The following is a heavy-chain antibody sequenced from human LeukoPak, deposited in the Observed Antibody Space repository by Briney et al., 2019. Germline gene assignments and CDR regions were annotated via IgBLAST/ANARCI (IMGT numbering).Heavy chain of an antibody. CDR2: INSDGSST. J-gene: IGHJ4*02. CDR3: ARARCSRTSCNTESDY. D-gene: IGHD2-2*01. V-gene: IGHV3-74*01. Sequence: GGSLRLSCSASGLTLSPYWTHWVSQAPGKGLVWVSCINSDGSSTTYADSVKGRFTISRDNAKNTLYLQMNILRAEDTAVYYCARARCSRTSCNTESDYWGQGTLVTVSS. CDR1: GLTLSPYW.